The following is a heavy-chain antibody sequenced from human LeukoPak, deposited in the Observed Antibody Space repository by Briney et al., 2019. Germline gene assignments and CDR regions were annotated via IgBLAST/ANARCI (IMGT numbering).Heavy chain of an antibody. CDR3: ARQAYCGGDCYSVNWFDP. V-gene: IGHV5-51*01. CDR2: IYPGDSDT. D-gene: IGHD2-21*02. Sequence: GESLQISCKGSGYSFTSYWIGWVRQMPGKGLEWMGIIYPGDSDTRYSPSFQGQVTISADKSISTAYLQWSSLKASDTAMYYCARQAYCGGDCYSVNWFDPWGQGTLVTVSS. CDR1: GYSFTSYW. J-gene: IGHJ5*02.